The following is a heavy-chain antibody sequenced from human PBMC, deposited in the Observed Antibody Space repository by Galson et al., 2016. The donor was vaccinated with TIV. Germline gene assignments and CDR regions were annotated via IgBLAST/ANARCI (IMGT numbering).Heavy chain of an antibody. Sequence: TLSLTCNVSGGSISSGAYHWSWIRQHPGKALEWIGNIYDSGTTYYNPSLQSRVTISVDTSQNQFSLKLSSVTAADTAVYYCARWAETGSYYDYFQHWRQGTLVTVSS. J-gene: IGHJ1*01. D-gene: IGHD1-26*01. CDR3: ARWAETGSYYDYFQH. CDR1: GGSISSGAYH. CDR2: IYDSGTT. V-gene: IGHV4-31*03.